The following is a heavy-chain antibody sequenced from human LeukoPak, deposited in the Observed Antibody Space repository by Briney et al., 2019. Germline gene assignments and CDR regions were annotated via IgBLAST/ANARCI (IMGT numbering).Heavy chain of an antibody. J-gene: IGHJ4*02. CDR1: GFTFSSYG. CDR2: ISSDGSNK. D-gene: IGHD2-15*01. Sequence: GGSLRLSCAASGFTFSSYGMHWVRQAPGKGLEWVAVISSDGSNKYYADSVKGRFTISRDNSKNTLYLQMNSLRAEDTAVYYCAKGLIGYCSGGSYYSPDYWGQGTLVTVSS. CDR3: AKGLIGYCSGGSYYSPDY. V-gene: IGHV3-30*18.